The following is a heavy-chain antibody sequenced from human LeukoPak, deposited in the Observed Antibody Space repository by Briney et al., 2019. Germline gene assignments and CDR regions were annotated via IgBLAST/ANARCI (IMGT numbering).Heavy chain of an antibody. J-gene: IGHJ4*02. CDR2: ISGSGSST. D-gene: IGHD6-19*01. CDR3: AKSIAVAGTGDY. V-gene: IGHV3-23*01. Sequence: GGSLRLSCAASGFTFSSYAMSWVRQAPGKGLEWVSAISGSGSSTYYADSVKGRFTISRDNSKNTLYLQMNSLRAEDTAVYYCAKSIAVAGTGDYWGQGTLVTVSS. CDR1: GFTFSSYA.